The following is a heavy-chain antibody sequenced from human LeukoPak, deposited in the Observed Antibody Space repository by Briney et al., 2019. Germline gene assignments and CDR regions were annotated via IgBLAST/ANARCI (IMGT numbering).Heavy chain of an antibody. V-gene: IGHV5-51*04. J-gene: IGHJ6*03. D-gene: IGHD3-22*01. Sequence: GESLKISCKGSGYSFTSYWIGWVRQMPGKGLEWMGIIYPGDSDTRYSPSFQGQVTISADKPISTAYLQWSSLKASDTAMYYCARCGYYDSSGHNYYYYYYMDVWGKGTTVTVSS. CDR3: ARCGYYDSSGHNYYYYYYMDV. CDR2: IYPGDSDT. CDR1: GYSFTSYW.